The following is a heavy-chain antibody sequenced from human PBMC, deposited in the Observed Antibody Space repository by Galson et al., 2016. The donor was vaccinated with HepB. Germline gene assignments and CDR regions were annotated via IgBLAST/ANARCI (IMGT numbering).Heavy chain of an antibody. CDR1: GGSFNAYY. J-gene: IGHJ5*02. CDR3: ARVVVAATNWFDT. D-gene: IGHD2-15*01. V-gene: IGHV4-34*01. Sequence: ETLSLTCGVSGGSFNAYYWSWIRQSPGKGLEWIGEINHSGFTKYNPSLKSRVTISVDTSKTQFSLKLTSMTAADTAVYYCARVVVAATNWFDTWGQGTLVTVSS. CDR2: INHSGFT.